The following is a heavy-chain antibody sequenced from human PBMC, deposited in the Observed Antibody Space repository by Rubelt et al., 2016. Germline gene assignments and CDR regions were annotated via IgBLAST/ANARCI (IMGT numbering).Heavy chain of an antibody. D-gene: IGHD2-15*01. V-gene: IGHV4-34*02. CDR2: ITHSGST. CDR1: DGSFSAYY. CDR3: ARKPSVVLLATLFDY. Sequence: QVQLRQWGAGLLKPSETLSLTCAVYDGSFSAYYWSWIRQPPGKGLEWIGEITHSGSTYSNSSLQSRVSISVDTSKTQFSLELGAVNAADPAVYYCARKPSVVLLATLFDYWGQGALVTVSS. J-gene: IGHJ4*02.